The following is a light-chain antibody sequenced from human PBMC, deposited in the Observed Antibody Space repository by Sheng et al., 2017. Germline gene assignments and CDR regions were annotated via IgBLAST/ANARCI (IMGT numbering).Light chain of an antibody. CDR3: QQYGSSPYT. CDR2: GAS. V-gene: IGKV3-20*01. CDR1: QSVSTD. Sequence: EIVMTQSPASLSVSPGETAALSCRASQSVSTDLAWYQQKPGQTPRLLIYGASSRATGIPDRFSGSGSGTDFTLTISRLEAEDFAVYYCQQYGSSPYTFGQGTKLEI. J-gene: IGKJ2*01.